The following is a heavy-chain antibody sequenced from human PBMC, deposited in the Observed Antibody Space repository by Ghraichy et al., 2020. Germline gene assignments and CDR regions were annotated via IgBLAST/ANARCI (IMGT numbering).Heavy chain of an antibody. J-gene: IGHJ6*02. V-gene: IGHV3-23*01. CDR3: AKGNQMTTVTRNYYGMDV. CDR2: ISGSGSST. D-gene: IGHD4-17*01. Sequence: GGSLRLSCAASGFTFRSYGMSWVRQAPGKGLEWVSAISGSGSSTYYADSVKGRFTISRDNSKNTLYLQMNSLRAEDTAVYYCAKGNQMTTVTRNYYGMDVWGQGTTVTVSS. CDR1: GFTFRSYG.